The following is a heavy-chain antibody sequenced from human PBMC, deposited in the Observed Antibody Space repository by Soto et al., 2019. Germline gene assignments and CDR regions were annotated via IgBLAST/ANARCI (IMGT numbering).Heavy chain of an antibody. J-gene: IGHJ6*02. Sequence: QVQLVQSRAEVKNPGASVKVSCKASGYSFTRYGIAWARPAPGQGLEWMGWINPYNGNTNYAQNLQGRVTLTTDTSTSTAYRELTCLRSNVTAIDYWALVDGYVTPGPQDVWGQGTTVSVCS. CDR1: GYSFTRYG. V-gene: IGHV1-18*01. D-gene: IGHD5-18*01. CDR3: ALVDGYVTPGPQDV. CDR2: INPYNGNT.